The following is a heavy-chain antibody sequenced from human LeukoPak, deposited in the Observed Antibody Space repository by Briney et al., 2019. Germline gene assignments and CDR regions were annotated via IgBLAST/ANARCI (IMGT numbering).Heavy chain of an antibody. J-gene: IGHJ4*02. V-gene: IGHV4-34*01. CDR2: INHSGST. D-gene: IGHD5-18*01. Sequence: PSETLSLTGAVYGGSFSGYYWSWIRQPPGKGLEWIGEINHSGSTNYNPSLKSRVTISVDTSKNQFSLKLSSVTAADTAVYYCARVSYGYGYYFDYWGQGTLVTVSS. CDR1: GGSFSGYY. CDR3: ARVSYGYGYYFDY.